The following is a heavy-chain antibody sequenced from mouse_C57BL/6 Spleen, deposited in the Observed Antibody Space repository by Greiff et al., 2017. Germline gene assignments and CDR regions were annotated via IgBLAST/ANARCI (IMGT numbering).Heavy chain of an antibody. V-gene: IGHV1-26*01. CDR1: GYTFTDYY. D-gene: IGHD2-4*01. CDR2: INPNNGGT. Sequence: VQLKHSGPELVKPGASVKISCKASGYTFTDYYMNWVKQSPGKSLEWIGDINPNNGGTSYNQKFKGKATLTVDKSSSTAYMELRSLTSEDSAVYYCARGIYYDYDGYYFDYWGQGTTLTVSS. CDR3: ARGIYYDYDGYYFDY. J-gene: IGHJ2*01.